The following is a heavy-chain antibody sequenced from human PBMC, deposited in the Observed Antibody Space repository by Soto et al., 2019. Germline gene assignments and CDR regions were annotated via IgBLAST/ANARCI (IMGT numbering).Heavy chain of an antibody. CDR1: GGTFSSYA. J-gene: IGHJ6*02. D-gene: IGHD5-12*01. V-gene: IGHV1-69*13. Sequence: SVKVSCKASGGTFSSYAISWVRRAPGQGLEWKGGIIPIFGTANYSQKFQGRVTITADESTSTAYMELSSLRSEDTAVYYCAREIVATLLDYYYYYGMDVWGQGTTVTVSS. CDR2: IIPIFGTA. CDR3: AREIVATLLDYYYYYGMDV.